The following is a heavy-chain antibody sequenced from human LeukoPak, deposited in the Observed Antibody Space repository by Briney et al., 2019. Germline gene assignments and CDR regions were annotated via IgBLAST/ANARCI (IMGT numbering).Heavy chain of an antibody. J-gene: IGHJ5*02. CDR2: IYTSGST. CDR3: ARGHWFDP. V-gene: IGHV4-4*07. Sequence: SETLSLTCTVSGGSISGYYWSWIRQPAGKGLEWIGRIYTSGSTNSNPSLKGRVAMSVDTSKNQFSLKLSSVTAADTALYYCARGHWFDPWGQGTLVTVSS. CDR1: GGSISGYY.